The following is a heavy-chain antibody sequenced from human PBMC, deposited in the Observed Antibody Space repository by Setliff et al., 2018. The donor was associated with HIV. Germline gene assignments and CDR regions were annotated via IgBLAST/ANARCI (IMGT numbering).Heavy chain of an antibody. D-gene: IGHD6-19*01. V-gene: IGHV1-18*01. CDR1: GYTFTSYG. CDR3: ARDLYTSGWPNWFDP. J-gene: IGHJ5*02. CDR2: VNTNNDKT. Sequence: GASVKVSCKASGYTFTSYGITWVRQVPGQGLEWMGWVNTNNDKTNYAQKFQGRVTMTTDRSTKTAYLDLGSLRPDDTAVYYCARDLYTSGWPNWFDPWGPGTLVTVSS.